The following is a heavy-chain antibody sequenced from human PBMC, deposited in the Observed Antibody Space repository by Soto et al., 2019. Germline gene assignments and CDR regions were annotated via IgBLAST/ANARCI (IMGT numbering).Heavy chain of an antibody. CDR1: GGSVSSGSYY. J-gene: IGHJ4*02. V-gene: IGHV4-61*01. Sequence: SETLSLTCTVSGGSVSSGSYYWSWIRQPPGKGLEWIGYVYYSGSTNYNPSLKSRVTTSVDTSENQFSLKLSSVTAADTAVYYCARGDYGGNYDYWGQGTLVTVSS. D-gene: IGHD4-17*01. CDR2: VYYSGST. CDR3: ARGDYGGNYDY.